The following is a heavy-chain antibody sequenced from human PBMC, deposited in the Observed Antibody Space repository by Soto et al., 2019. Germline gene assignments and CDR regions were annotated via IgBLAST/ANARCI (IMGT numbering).Heavy chain of an antibody. CDR3: ARAGTIVGATDAFDI. CDR1: GYTFTGYY. V-gene: IGHV1-2*04. J-gene: IGHJ3*02. CDR2: INPNSGGT. D-gene: IGHD1-26*01. Sequence: ASVKVSCKASGYTFTGYYMHWVRQAPGQGLEWMGWINPNSGGTNYAQKFQGWVTMTRDTSISTAYMELSRLRSDDTAVYYCARAGTIVGATDAFDIWGQGTMVTVSS.